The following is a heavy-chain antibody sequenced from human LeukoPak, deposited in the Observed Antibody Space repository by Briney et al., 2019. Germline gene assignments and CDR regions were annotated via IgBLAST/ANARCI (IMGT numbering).Heavy chain of an antibody. CDR2: IIPILGIA. J-gene: IGHJ1*01. CDR1: GGTFSSYA. Sequence: ASVKVSCKASGGTFSSYAISWVRQAPGQGLERMGRIIPILGIANYAQKFQGRVTITADKSTSTAYMELSSLRSEDTAVYYCAYVRGVKDAEYFQHWGQGTLVTVSS. V-gene: IGHV1-69*04. D-gene: IGHD3-10*01. CDR3: AYVRGVKDAEYFQH.